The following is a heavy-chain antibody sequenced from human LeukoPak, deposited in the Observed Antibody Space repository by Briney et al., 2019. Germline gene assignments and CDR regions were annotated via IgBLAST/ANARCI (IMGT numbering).Heavy chain of an antibody. D-gene: IGHD1-26*01. V-gene: IGHV1-46*01. J-gene: IGHJ4*02. CDR1: GYTFTSYD. CDR3: ARGGQKYSGSYHDY. CDR2: INPSGGST. Sequence: GASVKVSCKASGYTFTSYDMHWVRQAPGQGLEWMGIINPSGGSTSYAQKFQGRVTITADESTSTAYMELSSLRSEDTAVYYCARGGQKYSGSYHDYWGQGTLVTVSS.